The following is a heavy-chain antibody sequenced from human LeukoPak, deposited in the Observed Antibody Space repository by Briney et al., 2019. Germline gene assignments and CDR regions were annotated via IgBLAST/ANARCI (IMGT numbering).Heavy chain of an antibody. CDR2: ISGYNVNT. J-gene: IGHJ4*02. V-gene: IGHV1-18*04. CDR1: GYTFTSYG. CDR3: AKVGSYGLKYFDS. D-gene: IGHD5-18*01. Sequence: ASVKVSCKASGYTFTSYGISWVRQAPGQGLEWMGWISGYNVNTNYAQKLQGRVTMTTDTSTSTAYMELGSPRSDDTAVYYCAKVGSYGLKYFDSWGQGTLVTVSS.